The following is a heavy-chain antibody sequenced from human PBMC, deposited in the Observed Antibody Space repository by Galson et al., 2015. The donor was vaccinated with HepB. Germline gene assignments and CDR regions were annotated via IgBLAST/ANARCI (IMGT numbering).Heavy chain of an antibody. CDR2: ISYDGSNK. D-gene: IGHD6-13*01. Sequence: SLRLSCAASGFTFSSYAMHWIRQAPGKGLEWVAVISYDGSNKYYADSVKGRFTISRDNSKNTLYLQMNSLRAEDTAVYYCARDRGGSSSWYVISGGYYYYGMDVWGQGTTVTVSS. J-gene: IGHJ6*02. CDR1: GFTFSSYA. CDR3: ARDRGGSSSWYVISGGYYYYGMDV. V-gene: IGHV3-30-3*01.